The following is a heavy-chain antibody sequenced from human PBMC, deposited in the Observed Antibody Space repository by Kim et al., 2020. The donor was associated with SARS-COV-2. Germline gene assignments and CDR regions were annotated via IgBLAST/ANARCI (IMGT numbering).Heavy chain of an antibody. CDR3: ARARGYSYGMGVYYFDY. V-gene: IGHV4-34*01. D-gene: IGHD5-18*01. J-gene: IGHJ4*02. CDR2: INHSGST. CDR1: GGSFSGYY. Sequence: SETLSLTCAVYGGSFSGYYWSWIRQPPGKGLEWIGEINHSGSTNYNPSLKSRVTISVDTSKNQFSLKLSCVTAADTAVYYCARARGYSYGMGVYYFDYWGQGTLVTVSS.